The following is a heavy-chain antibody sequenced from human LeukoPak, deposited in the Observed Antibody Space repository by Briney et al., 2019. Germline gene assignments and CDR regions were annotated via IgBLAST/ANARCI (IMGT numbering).Heavy chain of an antibody. CDR2: ISNSGSPI. Sequence: GGALRLSCAASGFTFSSYEMNWVRQAPGKGLEWVSYISNSGSPIYYADSVKRRFTISRDNAKNSLYLQMNSLRAEDTAVYYCARKYCSCTSCLFDYWGQGTLVTVSS. CDR3: ARKYCSCTSCLFDY. CDR1: GFTFSSYE. J-gene: IGHJ4*02. D-gene: IGHD2-2*01. V-gene: IGHV3-48*03.